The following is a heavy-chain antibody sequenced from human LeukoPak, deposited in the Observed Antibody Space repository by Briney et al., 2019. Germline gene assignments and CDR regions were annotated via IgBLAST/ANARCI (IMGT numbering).Heavy chain of an antibody. CDR3: ARDRLYCSGGSCYFDY. CDR1: GGTFSSYA. J-gene: IGHJ4*02. V-gene: IGHV1-69*13. CDR2: IIPIFGTA. D-gene: IGHD2-15*01. Sequence: SVKVSCKASGGTFSSYAISWVRQAPGQGLEWMGGIIPIFGTANYAQKFQGRVTITADESTSTAYMELSSLRSEDTAVYYCARDRLYCSGGSCYFDYWGQGTLVTVSS.